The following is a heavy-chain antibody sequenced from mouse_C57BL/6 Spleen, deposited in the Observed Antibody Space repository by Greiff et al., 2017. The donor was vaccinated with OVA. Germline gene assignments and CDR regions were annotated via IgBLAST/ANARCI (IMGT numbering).Heavy chain of an antibody. D-gene: IGHD1-1*01. CDR1: GYTFTSYW. J-gene: IGHJ3*01. Sequence: VQLQQPGAELVKPGASVKLSCKASGYTFTSYWMQWVKQRPGQGLEWIGEIDPSDSYTNYNPQFKGKATLTVDTSSSTAYMQLSSLTSEDSAVYYCARSYGSSTSWFAYWGQGTLVTVSA. CDR2: IDPSDSYT. V-gene: IGHV1-50*01. CDR3: ARSYGSSTSWFAY.